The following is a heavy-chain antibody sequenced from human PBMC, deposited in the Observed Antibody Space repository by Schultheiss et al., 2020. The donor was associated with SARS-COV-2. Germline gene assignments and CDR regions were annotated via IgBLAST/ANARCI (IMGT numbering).Heavy chain of an antibody. D-gene: IGHD2-21*02. CDR3: AKIHCGGDCYLAEYFQH. V-gene: IGHV3-23*01. CDR2: ISGSGGSI. CDR1: GFTFSSYA. Sequence: GGSLRLSCAASGFTFSSYAMSWVRQAPGKGLEWVSAISGSGGSIYYADSVKGRFTISRDNSKNTLYLQMNSLRAEDTAVYYCAKIHCGGDCYLAEYFQHWGQGTLVTVSS. J-gene: IGHJ1*01.